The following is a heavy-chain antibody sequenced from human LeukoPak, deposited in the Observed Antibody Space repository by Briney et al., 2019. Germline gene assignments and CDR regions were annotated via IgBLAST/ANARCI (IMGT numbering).Heavy chain of an antibody. V-gene: IGHV3-74*01. CDR2: INADGSAT. J-gene: IGHJ5*02. Sequence: GGSLRLSCAASGFTFSSHWMHWVRQAPATGLVGVSHINADGSATYYAASVKGRFTISRDNARNTLYLQMHSLTADDTGVYYCVRGALRDCSYTSCTRGNWFDPWGQGTLVTVSS. CDR1: GFTFSSHW. D-gene: IGHD2-2*01. CDR3: VRGALRDCSYTSCTRGNWFDP.